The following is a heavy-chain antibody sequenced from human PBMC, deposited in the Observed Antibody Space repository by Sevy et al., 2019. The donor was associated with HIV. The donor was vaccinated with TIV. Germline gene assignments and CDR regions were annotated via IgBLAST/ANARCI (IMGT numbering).Heavy chain of an antibody. CDR3: AREIVVVPAAMGALHYYYYMDV. D-gene: IGHD2-2*01. Sequence: SETLSLTCTVSGGSISSYYWSWIRQPPGKGLEWIGYIYYSGSTNYNPSLKSRVTISVDTSKNQFSLKLSSVTAADTAVYYCAREIVVVPAAMGALHYYYYMDVWGNGTTVTVSS. CDR2: IYYSGST. J-gene: IGHJ6*03. V-gene: IGHV4-59*01. CDR1: GGSISSYY.